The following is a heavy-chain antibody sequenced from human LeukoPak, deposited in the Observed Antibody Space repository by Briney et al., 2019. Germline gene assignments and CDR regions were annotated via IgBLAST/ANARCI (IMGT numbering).Heavy chain of an antibody. CDR3: AKDRYSSGWYHFDY. D-gene: IGHD6-19*01. Sequence: PGMSLRLSCAASGFTFSSYGVHWVRQAPGKGVEWVAVISYDGSNKYYANSVKSRFTISRDNSKNTLYLQMNSLRAEDTAVYYCAKDRYSSGWYHFDYWGQGTLVTVSS. CDR2: ISYDGSNK. CDR1: GFTFSSYG. J-gene: IGHJ4*02. V-gene: IGHV3-30*18.